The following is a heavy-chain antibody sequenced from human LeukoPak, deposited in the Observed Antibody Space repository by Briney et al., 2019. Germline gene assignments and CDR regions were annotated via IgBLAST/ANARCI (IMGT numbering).Heavy chain of an antibody. CDR1: GDSISSYY. Sequence: SETLTLTCTVSGDSISSYYWNWIRQPPGKGLEWIGHIHFSGDTNYNPSLKSRVTISLDSANNQFSLRHISVTAADPAVYYCARRVQMSSASATSDTWLDHWGQGTLVSVSP. D-gene: IGHD3-10*01. J-gene: IGHJ5*02. V-gene: IGHV4-59*01. CDR3: ARRVQMSSASATSDTWLDH. CDR2: IHFSGDT.